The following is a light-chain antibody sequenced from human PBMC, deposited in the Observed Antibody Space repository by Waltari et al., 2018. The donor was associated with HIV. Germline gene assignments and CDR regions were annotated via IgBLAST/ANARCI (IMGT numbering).Light chain of an antibody. Sequence: QSTLTQPASVSGSPGQSITIPCTGSTSHFGLYNFISWYQQHPGGVPKVIIYEVFSRPSGISSRFSGSRSANTASLTISWLQPEDEADYYCASFTSNYTLIFGGGTKVTVL. CDR1: TSHFGLYNF. J-gene: IGLJ2*01. CDR2: EVF. V-gene: IGLV2-14*01. CDR3: ASFTSNYTLI.